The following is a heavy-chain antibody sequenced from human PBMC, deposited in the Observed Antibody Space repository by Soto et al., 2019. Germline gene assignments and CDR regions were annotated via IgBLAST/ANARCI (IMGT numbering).Heavy chain of an antibody. V-gene: IGHV1-3*01. D-gene: IGHD2-15*01. CDR1: GYTFTSYA. J-gene: IGHJ6*03. CDR3: ARGCSGGSCYPYYYYYYMDV. Sequence: ASVKVSCKASGYTFTSYAIHWVRQAPGQRLEWMGWINAGNGNTKYSQKFQGRVTITRDTSASTAYMELSSLRSEDTAVYYCARGCSGGSCYPYYYYYYMDVWGKGTTVTVSS. CDR2: INAGNGNT.